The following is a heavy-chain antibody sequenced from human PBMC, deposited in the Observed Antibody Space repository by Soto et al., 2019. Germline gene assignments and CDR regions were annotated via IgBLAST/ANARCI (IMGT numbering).Heavy chain of an antibody. CDR1: GFTFDDYA. CDR3: AKGSPLNSGYDYYYYGMDV. J-gene: IGHJ6*02. CDR2: ISWNTGNI. D-gene: IGHD5-12*01. V-gene: IGHV3-9*01. Sequence: EVQLVESGGGLVQPGRSLRLSCAASGFTFDDYAMHWVRQAPGKGLEWVSGISWNTGNIGYADSVKGRFTISRDNAKNSLYLQMNSLRAEDTALYYCAKGSPLNSGYDYYYYGMDVWGQGTTVTVSS.